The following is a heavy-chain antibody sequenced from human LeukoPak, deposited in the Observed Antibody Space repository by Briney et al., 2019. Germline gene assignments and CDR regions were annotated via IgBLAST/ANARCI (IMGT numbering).Heavy chain of an antibody. D-gene: IGHD5-24*01. CDR1: GFTFSTYW. CDR2: ISSSSSYI. J-gene: IGHJ3*02. V-gene: IGHV3-21*01. CDR3: ARDYNDAFDI. Sequence: GGLRLSCVASGFTFSTYWMHWFRQAPGKGLEWVSSISSSSSYIYYADSVKGRFTISRDNAKNSLYLQMNSLRAEDTAVYYCARDYNDAFDIWGQGTMVTVSS.